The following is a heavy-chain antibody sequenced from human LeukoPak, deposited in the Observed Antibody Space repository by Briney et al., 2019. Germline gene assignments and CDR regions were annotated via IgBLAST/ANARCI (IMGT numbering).Heavy chain of an antibody. CDR3: AVVVVPAAELVPDAFDI. D-gene: IGHD2-2*01. V-gene: IGHV3-48*03. CDR1: GFTFSSYE. CDR2: ISSSGSTI. Sequence: PGGSLRLSCAASGFTFSSYEMNWVRQAPGKGLEWVSYISSSGSTIYYADSVKGRFTISRDNAENSLYLQMNSLRAEDTAVYYCAVVVVPAAELVPDAFDIWGQGTMVTVSS. J-gene: IGHJ3*02.